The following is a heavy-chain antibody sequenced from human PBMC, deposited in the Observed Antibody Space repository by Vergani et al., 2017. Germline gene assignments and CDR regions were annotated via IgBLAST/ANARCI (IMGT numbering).Heavy chain of an antibody. J-gene: IGHJ3*02. CDR1: DGSFSGYY. CDR2: INHSGST. CDR3: ARVLLWFGESLGAFDI. D-gene: IGHD3-10*01. Sequence: QVQLQQWGAGLLKPSETLSLTCAVYDGSFSGYYWSWIRQPPGKGLEWIGEINHSGSTNYNPSLKRRVTISVDTSKNQFSLKLSSVTAADTAVYYCARVLLWFGESLGAFDIWGQGTMVTVSS. V-gene: IGHV4-34*01.